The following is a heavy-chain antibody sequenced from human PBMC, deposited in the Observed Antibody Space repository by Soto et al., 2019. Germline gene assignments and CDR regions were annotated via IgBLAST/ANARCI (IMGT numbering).Heavy chain of an antibody. Sequence: ASVKVSCKASGYTFTSYDINWVRQATGQGLEWMGWMNPNSGNTGYAQKFQGRVTMTRNTSISTAYMELSSLRSEDTAVYYCARAADYDFWSGYYKAYYGMDVWGQGXTVTVS. CDR1: GYTFTSYD. J-gene: IGHJ6*02. CDR2: MNPNSGNT. D-gene: IGHD3-3*01. V-gene: IGHV1-8*01. CDR3: ARAADYDFWSGYYKAYYGMDV.